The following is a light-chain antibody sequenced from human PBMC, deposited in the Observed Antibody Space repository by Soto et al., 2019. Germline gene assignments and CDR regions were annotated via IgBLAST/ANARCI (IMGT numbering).Light chain of an antibody. V-gene: IGLV2-14*03. CDR2: DVS. J-gene: IGLJ2*01. Sequence: QSALTQPASVSGSLGQSITISCTGSSSDVGAYNFVSWYQQHPGKAPKLMIYDVSNRPSGVSNRFSGSKSDNTASLTISGLQAEDEADYYCSSYTTSNTQVFGGGTKLTVL. CDR3: SSYTTSNTQV. CDR1: SSDVGAYNF.